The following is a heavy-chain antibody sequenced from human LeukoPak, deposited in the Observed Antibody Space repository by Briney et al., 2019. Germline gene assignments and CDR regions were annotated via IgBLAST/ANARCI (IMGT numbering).Heavy chain of an antibody. CDR3: AKALTYSSSSPADY. CDR2: ISWNSGSI. D-gene: IGHD6-6*01. CDR1: GFTFDDYA. V-gene: IGHV3-9*01. Sequence: PGRSLRLSCAVSGFTFDDYAMHWVRQPPGKGLEWVSGISWNSGSIVYADSVGGRFTISRDSAKNSLYLQMNSLRPEDTALYYCAKALTYSSSSPADYWGQGTLVTVSS. J-gene: IGHJ4*02.